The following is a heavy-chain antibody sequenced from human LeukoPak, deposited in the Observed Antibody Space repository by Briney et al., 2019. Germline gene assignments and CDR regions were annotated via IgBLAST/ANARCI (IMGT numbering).Heavy chain of an antibody. CDR1: GYTFTGYY. CDR2: INPNSGGT. Sequence: ASVKVSCKASGYTFTGYYMHWVRQAPGQGLEWMGWINPNSGGTNYAQKFQGRVTMTRDTSISTAYMELSRLRSDDTAVYYCATWETYYYDSSGYSALGYYYYYMDAWGKGTTVTISS. CDR3: ATWETYYYDSSGYSALGYYYYYMDA. J-gene: IGHJ6*03. V-gene: IGHV1-2*02. D-gene: IGHD3-22*01.